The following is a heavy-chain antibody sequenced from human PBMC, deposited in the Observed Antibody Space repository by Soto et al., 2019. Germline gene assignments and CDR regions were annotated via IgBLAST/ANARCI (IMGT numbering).Heavy chain of an antibody. CDR3: AKADSSSWATLDY. D-gene: IGHD6-13*01. CDR1: GFTFSDYA. Sequence: GGSLRLSCAASGFTFSDYAMSWVRQAPGKGPEWVSSISGSGGSTYYADPVKGRFTISRDSSKNSVHLQMNSLRDEDTAIYYCAKADSSSWATLDYWGQGTLVTVSS. J-gene: IGHJ4*02. V-gene: IGHV3-23*01. CDR2: ISGSGGST.